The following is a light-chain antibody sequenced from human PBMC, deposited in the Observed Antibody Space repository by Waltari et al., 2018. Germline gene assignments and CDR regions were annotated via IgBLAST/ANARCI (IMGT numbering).Light chain of an antibody. CDR3: QQFTNENFPT. CDR2: QAS. CDR1: QRINTW. V-gene: IGKV1-5*03. J-gene: IGKJ1*01. Sequence: DIQMTQSPSTLPAPVGVTVPITCRASQRINTWLAWYQQKPGKAPKLLIYQASYLESGVPSRFSGSGSGTDFTLTITSLQPDDFATYYCQQFTNENFPTFGQGTKVEIK.